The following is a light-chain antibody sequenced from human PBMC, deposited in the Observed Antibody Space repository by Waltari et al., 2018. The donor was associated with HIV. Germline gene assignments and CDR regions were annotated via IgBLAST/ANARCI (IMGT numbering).Light chain of an antibody. CDR3: GTWDSSLSAVV. CDR2: DNN. J-gene: IGLJ2*01. V-gene: IGLV1-51*01. Sequence: SVLTQPPSVSAAPGQKVTISCSGSSSNIANNFVSWYQQLPGTAPKLLIYDNNKRPSGIPDRFSGSKSGTSATLGITGLQTGDEADYYCGTWDSSLSAVVFGGGTKLTVL. CDR1: SSNIANNF.